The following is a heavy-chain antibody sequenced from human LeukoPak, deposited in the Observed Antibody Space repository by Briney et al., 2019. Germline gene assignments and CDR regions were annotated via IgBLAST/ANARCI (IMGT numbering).Heavy chain of an antibody. J-gene: IGHJ4*02. V-gene: IGHV4-31*03. CDR1: GGSISSGGYY. Sequence: PSETLSLTCTVSGGSISSGGYYWSWIRQHPRKGLEWIGYIYYSGSTYYNPSLKSRVTISVDTSKNQFSLKLSSVTAADTAVYYCARGTTGYYLEKLDYWGQGTLVTVSS. CDR2: IYYSGST. CDR3: ARGTTGYYLEKLDY. D-gene: IGHD3-9*01.